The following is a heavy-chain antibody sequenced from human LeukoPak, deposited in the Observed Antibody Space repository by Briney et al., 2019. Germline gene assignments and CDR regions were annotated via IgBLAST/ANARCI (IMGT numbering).Heavy chain of an antibody. CDR1: GGSITNYI. CDR3: ARGPTRYYFDS. V-gene: IGHV4-59*01. Sequence: SETLCLTCTVPGGSITNYIWSWVRQRPRQRLEWIEYVYHTVSTDYNPTLKRRASISIGTSKNQFSLNLISVIAADTAIYYCARGPTRYYFDSWGQGTLVTVSS. CDR2: VYHTVST. J-gene: IGHJ4*02.